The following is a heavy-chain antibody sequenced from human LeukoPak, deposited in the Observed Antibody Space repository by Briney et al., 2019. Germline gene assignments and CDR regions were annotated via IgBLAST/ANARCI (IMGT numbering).Heavy chain of an antibody. CDR2: IYYSGST. V-gene: IGHV4-59*08. CDR1: GGSISSYY. J-gene: IGHJ4*02. D-gene: IGHD6-19*01. Sequence: SETLSLTCTVSGGSISSYYWSWIRQPPGKGLEWIGYIYYSGSTNYNPSLKSRVTISVDTSKNQFSLKLSSVTAADTAVYYCARHPTYSSGCDYWGQGTLVTVSS. CDR3: ARHPTYSSGCDY.